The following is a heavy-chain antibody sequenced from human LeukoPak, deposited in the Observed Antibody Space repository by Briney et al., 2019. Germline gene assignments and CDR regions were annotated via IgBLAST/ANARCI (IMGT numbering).Heavy chain of an antibody. D-gene: IGHD4-17*01. CDR2: IIPIFGTA. CDR1: GGTFSSYA. CDR3: ARFSIYGDYPTNAFDI. Sequence: SVKVSCKASGGTFSSYAISWVRQPPGQGLEWMGGIIPIFGTANYAQKFQGRVTITADESTSTAYMELSSLRSEDTAVYYCARFSIYGDYPTNAFDIWGQGTMVTVSS. J-gene: IGHJ3*02. V-gene: IGHV1-69*13.